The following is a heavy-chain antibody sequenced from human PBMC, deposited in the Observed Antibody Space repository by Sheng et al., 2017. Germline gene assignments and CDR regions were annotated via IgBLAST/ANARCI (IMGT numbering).Heavy chain of an antibody. D-gene: IGHD3-10*01. CDR2: ISGSGGST. J-gene: IGHJ4*02. CDR1: GFTFSSYA. CDR3: AKVSGSGSYYNLCYFDY. V-gene: IGHV3-23*01. Sequence: EVQLLESGGGLVQPGGSLRLSCAASGFTFSSYAMSWVRQAPGKGLEWVSAISGSGGSTYYADSVKGRFTISRDNSKNTLYLQMNSLRAEDTAVYYCAKVSGSGSYYNLCYFDYWGQGTLVTVSS.